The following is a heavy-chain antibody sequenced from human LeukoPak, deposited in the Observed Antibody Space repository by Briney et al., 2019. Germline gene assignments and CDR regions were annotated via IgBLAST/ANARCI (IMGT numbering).Heavy chain of an antibody. J-gene: IGHJ4*02. CDR2: IYYSGST. D-gene: IGHD2-15*01. CDR3: ASYCSGGSCYPALFDY. V-gene: IGHV4-59*07. Sequence: PSDTLSLTCTVSGGSISSYYSSWIRQPPGKGLEWIGYIYYSGSTNYNPSLKSRVTISVDTSKNQFSLKLSSVTAADTAVYYCASYCSGGSCYPALFDYWGQGTLVTVSS. CDR1: GGSISSYY.